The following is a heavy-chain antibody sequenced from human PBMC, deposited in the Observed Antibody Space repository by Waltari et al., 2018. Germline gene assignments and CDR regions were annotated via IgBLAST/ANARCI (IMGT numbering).Heavy chain of an antibody. D-gene: IGHD2-2*01. CDR3: AKDHVVVVPGGMTKVFDY. V-gene: IGHV3-30*02. CDR1: GFIFGSHG. CDR2: ITYDGSNK. Sequence: QVHLVESGGGVVQPGGSLRLSWAASGFIFGSHGRPGFRQAPGKGLEWVAFITYDGSNKYYADSMKGRFTVSRDNSKNTLFLQMNTLRAEDTAVYYCAKDHVVVVPGGMTKVFDYWGQGTLVTVSS. J-gene: IGHJ4*02.